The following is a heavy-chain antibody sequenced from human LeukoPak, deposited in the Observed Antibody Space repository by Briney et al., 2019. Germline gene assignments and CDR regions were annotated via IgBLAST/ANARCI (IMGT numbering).Heavy chain of an antibody. D-gene: IGHD3-22*01. CDR3: AKDLNKYDSSGYYAPWDY. CDR2: IRYDGTNK. CDR1: GFTFSTYG. J-gene: IGHJ4*02. Sequence: GGSLRLSCAASGFTFSTYGMHWVRQAPGKGLEWVAFIRYDGTNKYYADSVQGRFTISRDNSKNTLYLQMNSLRAEDTAVYYCAKDLNKYDSSGYYAPWDYWGQGTLVTVSS. V-gene: IGHV3-30*02.